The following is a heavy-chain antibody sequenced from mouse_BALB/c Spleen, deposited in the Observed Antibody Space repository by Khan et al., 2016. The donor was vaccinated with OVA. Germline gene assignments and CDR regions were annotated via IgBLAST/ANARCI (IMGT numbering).Heavy chain of an antibody. J-gene: IGHJ2*01. CDR1: GYTFTSYW. V-gene: IGHV1S41*01. CDR3: ARKLYYFDY. CDR2: IAPGSGST. Sequence: DLVKPGASVKLSCKASGYTFTSYWINWIKQRPGQGLEWIGRIAPGSGSTDYNEMFKGKATLTVDTSSSTAYIQFNILSSEDSAVYFCARKLYYFDYWGQGTTLTVSS.